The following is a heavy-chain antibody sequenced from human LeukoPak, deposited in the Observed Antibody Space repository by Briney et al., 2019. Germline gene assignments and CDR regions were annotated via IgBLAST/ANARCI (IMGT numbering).Heavy chain of an antibody. D-gene: IGHD1-1*01. Sequence: GGSLRLSCAASGFTFSSLSMNWVRQAPGKGLEWISYISGSGVTIFYADSVKGRFTISRDNSKNSLYLQMDSLTADDTAVYYCARGRTGVDYWGQGILVTVSS. J-gene: IGHJ4*02. CDR1: GFTFSSLS. CDR2: ISGSGVTI. V-gene: IGHV3-48*04. CDR3: ARGRTGVDY.